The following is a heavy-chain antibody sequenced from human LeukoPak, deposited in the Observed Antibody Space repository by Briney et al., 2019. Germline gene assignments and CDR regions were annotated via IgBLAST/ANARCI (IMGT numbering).Heavy chain of an antibody. D-gene: IGHD3-10*01. Sequence: PGGSLRLSCAASGFTVGNNRMSWVRQAPGKGLEWVSTVYGGGNTAYADSVKGRFTISRDTSKNTLLLQMNSLGAEDTAVYFCVRERFGAYVENWGQGALVTVSS. CDR1: GFTVGNNR. V-gene: IGHV3-53*01. J-gene: IGHJ4*02. CDR3: VRERFGAYVEN. CDR2: VYGGGNT.